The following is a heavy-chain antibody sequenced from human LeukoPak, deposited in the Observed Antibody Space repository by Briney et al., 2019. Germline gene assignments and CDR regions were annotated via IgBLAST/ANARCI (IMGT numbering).Heavy chain of an antibody. J-gene: IGHJ4*02. CDR3: AREESSSSFDH. CDR2: IYYSGST. CDR1: GGSISTYY. Sequence: SETLSLTCTVSGGSISTYYWSWIRQPPGKGLEWIGYIYYSGSTNYNPSLKSRVTISVDTSKNQFSLKLSSVTAADTAVHYCAREESSSSFDHWGQGTLVTVSS. D-gene: IGHD6-13*01. V-gene: IGHV4-59*01.